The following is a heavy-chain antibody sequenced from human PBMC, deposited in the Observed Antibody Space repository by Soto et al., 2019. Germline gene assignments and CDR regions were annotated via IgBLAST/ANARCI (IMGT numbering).Heavy chain of an antibody. V-gene: IGHV4-59*01. Sequence: QVQLQESGPGLVKPSETLSLTCTVSGGSISSYYWSWIRQPPGKGLEWIGYIYYSGSTNYNPSLKSRVTIPVDTSKNQFSLKLSSVTAADTAVYYCARQRYCSSTSCYRAFDIWGQGTMVTVSS. CDR1: GGSISSYY. D-gene: IGHD2-2*02. J-gene: IGHJ3*02. CDR2: IYYSGST. CDR3: ARQRYCSSTSCYRAFDI.